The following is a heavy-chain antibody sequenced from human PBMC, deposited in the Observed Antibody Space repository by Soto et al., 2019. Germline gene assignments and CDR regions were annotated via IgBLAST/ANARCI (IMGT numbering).Heavy chain of an antibody. J-gene: IGHJ3*02. Sequence: ASVKVSCKASGYTFTSYAMHWVRQAPGQRLEWMGWINAGNGNTKYSQKFQGRVTITRDTSASTAYMELSSLRSEDTAVYYCARGGSVPGVDCGGGSCCPGVFDIGGKGKRVPV. CDR1: GYTFTSYA. V-gene: IGHV1-3*01. CDR3: ARGGSVPGVDCGGGSCCPGVFDI. D-gene: IGHD2-15*01. CDR2: INAGNGNT.